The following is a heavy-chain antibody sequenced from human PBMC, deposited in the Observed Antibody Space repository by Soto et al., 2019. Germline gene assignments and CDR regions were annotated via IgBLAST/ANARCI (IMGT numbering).Heavy chain of an antibody. CDR1: GFTVSSYY. Sequence: EVQLVETGGGLIQPGGSLRVSCAASGFTVSSYYMSWVRQAPGKGLEWVSVIYSGGSTYYADSVKGRFTVSRDNSKNMLSLQMSSLRAEDTAVYYCARGRYYYDSSGYHSPFWGQGTLVTVSS. CDR2: IYSGGST. J-gene: IGHJ4*02. CDR3: ARGRYYYDSSGYHSPF. D-gene: IGHD3-22*01. V-gene: IGHV3-53*02.